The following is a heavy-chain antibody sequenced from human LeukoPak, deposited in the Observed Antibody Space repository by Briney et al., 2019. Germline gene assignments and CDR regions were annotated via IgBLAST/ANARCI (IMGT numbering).Heavy chain of an antibody. V-gene: IGHV3-23*01. D-gene: IGHD3-10*01. CDR2: ISGSGGTT. CDR3: AKVSLVGITTGAIDY. Sequence: GGSLRLSCVASGFTFASYAMGWVRQDPGKGLEWVAAISGSGGTTHYADSVKGRFTISRDNFKNTLYLQMHSLRAEDTALYYCAKVSLVGITTGAIDYWGQGTLVTVSS. CDR1: GFTFASYA. J-gene: IGHJ4*02.